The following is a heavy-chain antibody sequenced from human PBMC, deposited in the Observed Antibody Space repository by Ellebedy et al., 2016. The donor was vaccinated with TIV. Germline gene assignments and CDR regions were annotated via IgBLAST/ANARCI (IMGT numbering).Heavy chain of an antibody. V-gene: IGHV3-7*01. J-gene: IGHJ4*02. D-gene: IGHD6-13*01. CDR2: INQDGSEQ. CDR1: EFTFSSYW. Sequence: GESLKISCAASEFTFSSYWMIWVRQAPGKGLEWVANINQDGSEQAYVDSVKGRFAVSRDNAKNSLYLQMNSLRAEDTAVYYCAGPAATGTKTFDYWGQGTLVTVSS. CDR3: AGPAATGTKTFDY.